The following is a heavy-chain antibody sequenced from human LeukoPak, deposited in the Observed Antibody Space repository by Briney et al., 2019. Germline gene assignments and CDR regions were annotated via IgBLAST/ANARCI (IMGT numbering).Heavy chain of an antibody. V-gene: IGHV4-59*08. D-gene: IGHD4-17*01. CDR2: IYYSGST. J-gene: IGHJ3*02. CDR1: GGSISSHF. CDR3: ARQTMSTAEAFDI. Sequence: SETLSLTCTVSGGSISSHFWSWIRQPPGKGLEWIAYIYYSGSTAYNPSLKSRVTISVDTSKNQFSLKLSSVTAADTAVYYCARQTMSTAEAFDIWGQGTMVTVSS.